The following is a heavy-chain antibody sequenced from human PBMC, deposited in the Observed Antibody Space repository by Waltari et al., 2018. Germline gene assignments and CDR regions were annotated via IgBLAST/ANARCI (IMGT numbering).Heavy chain of an antibody. J-gene: IGHJ4*02. D-gene: IGHD1-1*01. Sequence: EVQLVEAGGELVQPGGYLRLACVDSGVPCTRSRLHGVRQVPGKGLVWVSRIHGDGSSPTYAESVKGRFTISRDNAKNTLYLQMNSLRAEDTAVYYCATLIQLWPSPFDYWGPGTLVTVSS. CDR2: IHGDGSSP. CDR3: ATLIQLWPSPFDY. V-gene: IGHV3-74*01. CDR1: GVPCTRSR.